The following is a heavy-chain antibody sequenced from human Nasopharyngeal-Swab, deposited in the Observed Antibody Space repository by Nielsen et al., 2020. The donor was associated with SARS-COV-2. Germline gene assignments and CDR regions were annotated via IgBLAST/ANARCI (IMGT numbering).Heavy chain of an antibody. J-gene: IGHJ5*02. Sequence: SETLSLTCTVSGGSISTYYWSWIRQSPGKGLEWLGYISYSGSTNYNPSLKSRVTISVDTSTNQISVRLILVTAADTAIYYCARGRGSPGLDDNLFDPWGQGTLVTVSS. V-gene: IGHV4-59*13. D-gene: IGHD3/OR15-3a*01. CDR2: ISYSGST. CDR3: ARGRGSPGLDDNLFDP. CDR1: GGSISTYY.